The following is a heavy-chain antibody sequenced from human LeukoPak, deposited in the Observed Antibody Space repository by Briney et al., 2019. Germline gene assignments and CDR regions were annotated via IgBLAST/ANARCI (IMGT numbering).Heavy chain of an antibody. CDR1: GGTFSSYA. Sequence: SVKVSCKASGGTFSSYAISWVRQAPGQGLEWMGGIIPIFGTANYAQKFQGRVTITTDESTSTAYMELSSLRSEDTAVYYCARETTEDDYGDYFDYWGQGTLVTVSS. CDR3: ARETTEDDYGDYFDY. CDR2: IIPIFGTA. D-gene: IGHD4-17*01. V-gene: IGHV1-69*05. J-gene: IGHJ4*02.